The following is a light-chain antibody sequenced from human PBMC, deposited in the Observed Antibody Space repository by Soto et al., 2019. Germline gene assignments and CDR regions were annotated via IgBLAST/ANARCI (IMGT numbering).Light chain of an antibody. CDR2: GAS. Sequence: EIVMTQSPATLSVSPGERVMLSCRASQSVSSNLAWYQKKPGQAPRLLIYGASTRATAIPARFSGSGSGTEFTLTIGSLQSEDFAVYYCQQYNNWPPFTFGPGTKVDIK. CDR1: QSVSSN. J-gene: IGKJ3*01. CDR3: QQYNNWPPFT. V-gene: IGKV3-15*01.